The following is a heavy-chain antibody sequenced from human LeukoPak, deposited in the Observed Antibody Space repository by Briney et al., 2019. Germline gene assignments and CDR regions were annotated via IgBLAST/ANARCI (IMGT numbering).Heavy chain of an antibody. D-gene: IGHD3-10*01. J-gene: IGHJ4*02. CDR2: ISYDGSNK. CDR3: AKDSLGPLLWFGELLPHFDY. CDR1: GFTFSSYG. Sequence: PGRSLRLSCAASGFTFSSYGMHRVRQAPGKGLEWVAVISYDGSNKYYADSVKGRFTISRDNSKNTLYLQMNSLRAEDTAVYYCAKDSLGPLLWFGELLPHFDYWGQGTLVTVSS. V-gene: IGHV3-30*18.